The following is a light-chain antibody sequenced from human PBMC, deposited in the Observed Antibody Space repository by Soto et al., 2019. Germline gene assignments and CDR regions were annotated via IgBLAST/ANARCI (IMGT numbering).Light chain of an antibody. J-gene: IGKJ1*01. CDR2: DAS. V-gene: IGKV1-5*01. CDR1: QSIRRW. Sequence: DIQMTQSPSMLSASVGDRVTIACRASQSIRRWLAWYQQKPGKAPKLLIFDASTLESGVPSRFSGRGSETEFTLTISSLQPDDFATYDCQQYNSYSPATFGQGTKVDIK. CDR3: QQYNSYSPAT.